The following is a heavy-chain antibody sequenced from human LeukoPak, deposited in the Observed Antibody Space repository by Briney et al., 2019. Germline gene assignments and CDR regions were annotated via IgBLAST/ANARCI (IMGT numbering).Heavy chain of an antibody. D-gene: IGHD6-19*01. CDR2: IYYSGST. Sequence: SETLSLTCAFYGGSFSDFYWSWIRQPPGKGLEWIGYIYYSGSTNYNPSLKSRVTISVDTSKNQFSLKLSSVTAADTAVYYCASTGYSSGWYGFWFDPWGQGTLVTVSS. V-gene: IGHV4-59*01. CDR3: ASTGYSSGWYGFWFDP. CDR1: GGSFSDFY. J-gene: IGHJ5*02.